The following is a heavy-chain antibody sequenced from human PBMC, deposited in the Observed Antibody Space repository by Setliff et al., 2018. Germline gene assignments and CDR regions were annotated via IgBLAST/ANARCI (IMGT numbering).Heavy chain of an antibody. CDR3: ARSKRLWFGELSDDYYYYYGMDV. Sequence: GPPVKVSCKASGGTFSSYAISWVRQAPGQGLEWMGGIIPILGIANYAQKFQGRVTITADESTSTAYMELSSLRSEDTAVYYCARSKRLWFGELSDDYYYYYGMDVWGQGTTVTVSS. CDR1: GGTFSSYA. CDR2: IIPILGIA. J-gene: IGHJ6*02. D-gene: IGHD3-10*01. V-gene: IGHV1-69*10.